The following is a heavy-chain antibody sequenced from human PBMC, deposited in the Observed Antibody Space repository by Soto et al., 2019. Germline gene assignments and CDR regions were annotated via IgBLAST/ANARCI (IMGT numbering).Heavy chain of an antibody. J-gene: IGHJ6*02. CDR3: ARHVPAAGYYYGMDV. CDR1: GGTFSSCA. V-gene: IGHV1-69*11. CDR2: IIPILGTA. D-gene: IGHD2-2*01. Sequence: QVQLVQSGAEVKKPGSSVKVSCKASGGTFSSCAISWVRQAPGQGLEWMGGIIPILGTANYAQKFQGRVTITADESTSTAYMELSSLRSEDTAVYYCARHVPAAGYYYGMDVWGQGTTVTVSS.